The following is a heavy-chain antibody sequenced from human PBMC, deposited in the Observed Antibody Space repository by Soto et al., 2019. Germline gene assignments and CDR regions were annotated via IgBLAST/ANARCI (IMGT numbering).Heavy chain of an antibody. Sequence: EVQLLESGGGLVQPGGSLRLSCAASGFTFSSYAMSWVRQAPGKGLEWVSAISGSGGSTYYADSVKGRFTISRDNSKNTLYLQMNSLRAEDTAVYYCAKVETYYDFWSGYLMDVWGQGTTVTVSS. CDR1: GFTFSSYA. V-gene: IGHV3-23*01. CDR2: ISGSGGST. CDR3: AKVETYYDFWSGYLMDV. D-gene: IGHD3-3*01. J-gene: IGHJ6*02.